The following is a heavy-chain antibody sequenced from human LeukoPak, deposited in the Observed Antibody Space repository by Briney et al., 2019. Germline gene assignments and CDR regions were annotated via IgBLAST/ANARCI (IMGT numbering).Heavy chain of an antibody. CDR3: ARGYYDILTGYYSPFFGY. D-gene: IGHD3-9*01. V-gene: IGHV4-34*01. J-gene: IGHJ4*02. CDR2: INHSGST. Sequence: SETLSLTCAVYGGSFSGYYWSWIRQPPGKGLEWIGEINHSGSTNYNPSLKSRVTISVDTSKNQFSLKLSSVTAADTAVYYCARGYYDILTGYYSPFFGYWGQGTLVTVSS. CDR1: GGSFSGYY.